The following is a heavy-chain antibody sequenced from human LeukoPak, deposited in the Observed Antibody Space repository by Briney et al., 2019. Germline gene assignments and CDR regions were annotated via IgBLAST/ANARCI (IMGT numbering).Heavy chain of an antibody. CDR2: INHSGST. V-gene: IGHV4-34*01. CDR3: ALAGVLTYPHDAFDI. D-gene: IGHD2-8*01. CDR1: GGSFSGYY. Sequence: SETLSLTCAVYGGSFSGYYWSWLRQPPGKGLEWIGEINHSGSTNYNPSLKSRVTISVDTSKNQFSLKLSSVTAADTAVYYCALAGVLTYPHDAFDIWGQGTMVTVSS. J-gene: IGHJ3*02.